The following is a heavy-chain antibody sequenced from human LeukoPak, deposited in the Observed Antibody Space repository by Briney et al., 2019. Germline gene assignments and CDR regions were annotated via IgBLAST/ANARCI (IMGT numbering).Heavy chain of an antibody. CDR2: ISSTGGST. Sequence: GGSLRLSCAASGLTFSSYGMHWVRQAPEKGLEYVSAISSTGGSTYYADSVKGRFTNSRDNSKNTLYLQMGSLRGEDTAVYYCARGGAAAGTGGNDYWGQGTLVIVSS. D-gene: IGHD6-13*01. V-gene: IGHV3-64*02. CDR1: GLTFSSYG. CDR3: ARGGAAAGTGGNDY. J-gene: IGHJ4*02.